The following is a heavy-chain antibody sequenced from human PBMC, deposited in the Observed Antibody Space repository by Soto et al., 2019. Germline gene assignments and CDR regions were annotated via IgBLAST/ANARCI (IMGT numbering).Heavy chain of an antibody. Sequence: PAGTLRLSCAVSGFTISNYAMSWVRQPPGKGLEWVSGISNTGGSNWYAASVNGRFTISRDTTKHTLYQEISSLRPDATAVYYCAKGPPYYCSVSPPQDFDYWGQGTLVTVSS. D-gene: IGHD3-10*01. CDR3: AKGPPYYCSVSPPQDFDY. V-gene: IGHV3-23*01. CDR2: ISNTGGSN. J-gene: IGHJ4*02. CDR1: GFTISNYA.